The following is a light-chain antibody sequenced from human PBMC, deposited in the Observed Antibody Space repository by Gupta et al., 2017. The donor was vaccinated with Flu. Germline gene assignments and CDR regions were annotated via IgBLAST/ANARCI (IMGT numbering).Light chain of an antibody. CDR1: QSISSW. V-gene: IGKV1-5*03. CDR2: KAS. Sequence: DLQLTQPPSPLSASVGHRVTITCRPSQSISSWLAWYQQKPGKAPKLLIYKASSLESGVPSRFSGSGSGTEFTLTISSLQPDEFATYYCQQYNSYAWTFGQGTKVEIK. CDR3: QQYNSYAWT. J-gene: IGKJ1*01.